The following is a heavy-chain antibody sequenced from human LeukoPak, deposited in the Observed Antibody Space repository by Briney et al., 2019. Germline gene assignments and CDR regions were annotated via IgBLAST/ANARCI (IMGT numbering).Heavy chain of an antibody. Sequence: GGSLRLSCAASGFTFSSFWMGWVRRAPGKGLEWVANIKQDGSEKNYVDSVKGRFTISRDNAKNSLYLQMNSLRAEDTAVYYCAGGSGWIFDSWGQGTLVTVSS. CDR3: AGGSGWIFDS. CDR1: GFTFSSFW. J-gene: IGHJ4*02. D-gene: IGHD6-19*01. V-gene: IGHV3-7*01. CDR2: IKQDGSEK.